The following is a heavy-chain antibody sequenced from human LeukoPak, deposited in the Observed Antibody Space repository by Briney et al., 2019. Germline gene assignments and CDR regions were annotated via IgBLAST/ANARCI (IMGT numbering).Heavy chain of an antibody. CDR2: IWYDGSNK. Sequence: GGSLRLSCAASGFTFSSYGMHWVRQAPGKGLEWVAVIWYDGSNKYYADSVKGRFTISRDNSKNTLYLQMDSLRAEDTAVYYCAKGGVSWVTTEFDYWGQGTLVTVSS. V-gene: IGHV3-33*06. CDR1: GFTFSSYG. CDR3: AKGGVSWVTTEFDY. J-gene: IGHJ4*02. D-gene: IGHD4-17*01.